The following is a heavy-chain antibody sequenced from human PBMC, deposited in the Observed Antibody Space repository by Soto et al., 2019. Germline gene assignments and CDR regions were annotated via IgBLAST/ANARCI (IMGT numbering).Heavy chain of an antibody. CDR1: GFTFSIFW. V-gene: IGHV3-7*01. CDR3: SRSLNS. Sequence: PGGSLRLSCAASGFTFSIFWMDWVRHAPGKGLEWVANINPDGNEKHYVDSVRGRFTISRDNAKDSLYLQMNSLTAEDSALYYCSRSLNSWGQGTRVTVSS. J-gene: IGHJ4*02. CDR2: INPDGNEK.